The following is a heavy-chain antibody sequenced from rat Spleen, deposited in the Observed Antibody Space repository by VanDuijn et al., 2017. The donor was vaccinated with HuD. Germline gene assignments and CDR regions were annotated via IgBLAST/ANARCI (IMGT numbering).Heavy chain of an antibody. CDR1: GFSLTSYN. J-gene: IGHJ2*01. CDR2: IWNTGGT. CDR3: ARGSVFFDY. Sequence: QVQLKESGPGLVQPSQTLSLTCTIGGFSLTSYNVHWVRQPPGKGLEWMGVIWNTGGTRYNSAIKSRLSISRDTSKSQVFLKMNSLQTEDTAMYFCARGSVFFDYWGQGVMVTVSS. V-gene: IGHV2-41*01.